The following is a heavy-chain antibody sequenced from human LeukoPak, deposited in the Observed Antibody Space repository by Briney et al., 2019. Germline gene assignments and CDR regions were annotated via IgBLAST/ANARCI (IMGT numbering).Heavy chain of an antibody. CDR1: GFTFSSYW. CDR2: INSDGSST. D-gene: IGHD2-21*02. V-gene: IGHV3-74*01. Sequence: GGSLRLSCAASGFTFSSYWVHWVRQAPGKGLVWVSRINSDGSSTSYADSVKGRFTISRDNAKNTLYLQMNSLRAEDTAVYYCARGLVVTATYYYYGMDVWGQGTTVTVSS. CDR3: ARGLVVTATYYYYGMDV. J-gene: IGHJ6*02.